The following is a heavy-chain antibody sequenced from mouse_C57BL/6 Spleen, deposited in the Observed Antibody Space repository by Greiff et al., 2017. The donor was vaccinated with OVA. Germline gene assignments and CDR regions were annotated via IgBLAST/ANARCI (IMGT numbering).Heavy chain of an antibody. V-gene: IGHV6-6*01. CDR3: TGGSSGYDYFDY. D-gene: IGHD3-2*02. J-gene: IGHJ2*01. Sequence: EVHLVESGGGLVQPGGSMKLSCAASGFTFSDAWMDWVRQSPEKGLEWVAEIRNKANNHATYYAESVKGRFTISRDDSKSSVYLQMNSLRAEDTGIYYCTGGSSGYDYFDYWGQGTTLTVSS. CDR2: IRNKANNHAT. CDR1: GFTFSDAW.